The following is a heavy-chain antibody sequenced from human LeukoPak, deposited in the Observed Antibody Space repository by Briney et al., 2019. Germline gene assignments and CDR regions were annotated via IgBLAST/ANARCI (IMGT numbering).Heavy chain of an antibody. CDR1: GFTLSTYG. CDR2: IRYDGSNK. D-gene: IGHD1-1*01. J-gene: IGHJ4*02. CDR3: AKDKDPWKSTAISDFDY. Sequence: GGSLRLSCAASGFTLSTYGMHWVRQAPGKGLEWVAFIRYDGSNKYYADSVKGRFTISRDNSKNTLYLQMNSLRGEDTAVYFCAKDKDPWKSTAISDFDYWGQGTLVTASS. V-gene: IGHV3-30*02.